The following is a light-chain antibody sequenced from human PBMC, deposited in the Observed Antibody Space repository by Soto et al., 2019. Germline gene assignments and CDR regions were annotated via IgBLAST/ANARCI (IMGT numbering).Light chain of an antibody. CDR3: QSYDSSLSGYV. V-gene: IGLV1-40*01. Sequence: QAVVTQPPSVSGAPGQRVTISCTGSSSNIGAGYDVHWYQQLPGTAAKLRIYGNSNRPSGVPDRFSGAKSGTSASLAITGRQAEDEADYYCQSYDSSLSGYVFGTGTKLTVL. CDR2: GNS. J-gene: IGLJ1*01. CDR1: SSNIGAGYD.